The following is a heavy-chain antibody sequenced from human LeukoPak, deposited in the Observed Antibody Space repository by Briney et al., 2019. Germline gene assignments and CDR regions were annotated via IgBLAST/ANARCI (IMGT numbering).Heavy chain of an antibody. D-gene: IGHD6-19*01. V-gene: IGHV1-18*04. CDR2: ISGYNGKK. CDR1: GYTFTYYG. J-gene: IGHJ4*02. CDR3: SRDKSPIRSRSGSESSPLDN. Sequence: ASVKVSCTTSGYTFTYYGINWVRQAPGHGLEWMGWISGYNGKKKSAQKLQGRVTITTDTFTNTAYMVLRSLRSDDTAMYYCSRDKSPIRSRSGSESSPLDNWGQGTLVVVSS.